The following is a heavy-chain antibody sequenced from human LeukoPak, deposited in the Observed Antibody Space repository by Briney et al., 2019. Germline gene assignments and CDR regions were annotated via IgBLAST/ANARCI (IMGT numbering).Heavy chain of an antibody. CDR3: ARDQLRLGLFDP. J-gene: IGHJ5*02. V-gene: IGHV6-1*01. CDR2: TYYRSKWYN. CDR1: GDSVSSNSAA. Sequence: SQTLSLTCAISGDSVSSNSAAWNWIRQSPSRGLEWLGRTYYRSKWYNDYEVSVKSRITISPDTSKNQFSLQLNSVTPEDTALYYCARDQLRLGLFDPWGQGTLVTVPS. D-gene: IGHD7-27*01.